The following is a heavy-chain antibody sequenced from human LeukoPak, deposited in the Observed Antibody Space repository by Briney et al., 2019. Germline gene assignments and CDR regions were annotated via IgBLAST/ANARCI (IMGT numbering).Heavy chain of an antibody. Sequence: GRSLRLSCAASGFTFDDYAMHWVRQAPGKGLEWVSGISWNSGSIGYADSVKGRFTISRDNAENSLYLQMNSLRAEDTALYYCYTSCKPPYCMDVWGKGTTVTVSS. CDR1: GFTFDDYA. CDR2: ISWNSGSI. CDR3: YTSCKPPYCMDV. D-gene: IGHD2-2*01. J-gene: IGHJ6*03. V-gene: IGHV3-9*01.